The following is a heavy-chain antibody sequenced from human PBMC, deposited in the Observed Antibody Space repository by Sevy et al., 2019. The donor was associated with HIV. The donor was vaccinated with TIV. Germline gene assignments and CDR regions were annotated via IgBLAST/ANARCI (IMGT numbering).Heavy chain of an antibody. D-gene: IGHD3-10*01. CDR3: ASSTLYGFYYFDY. CDR1: GCSISSSSYY. Sequence: SETLSLTCTVSGCSISSSSYYWGWIRQPPGKGLEWIGSIYYSGSTYYNPSLKSRVTISVDTSKNQFSLKLSSVTAADTAVYYCASSTLYGFYYFDYWGQGTLVTVSS. V-gene: IGHV4-39*01. J-gene: IGHJ4*02. CDR2: IYYSGST.